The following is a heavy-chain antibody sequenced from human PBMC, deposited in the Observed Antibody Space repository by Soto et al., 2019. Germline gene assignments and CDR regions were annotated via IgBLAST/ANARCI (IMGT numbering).Heavy chain of an antibody. D-gene: IGHD3-22*01. CDR2: IYPGDSDT. CDR3: ARRFDSSGYYFDY. Sequence: GGSLRLSCKGSGYSFTSYWIGWVRQMPGKGLEWMGIIYPGDSDTRYSPPFQGQVTISADKSISTAYLQWSSLKASDTAMYYCARRFDSSGYYFDYWGQGTLVTVSS. CDR1: GYSFTSYW. J-gene: IGHJ4*02. V-gene: IGHV5-51*01.